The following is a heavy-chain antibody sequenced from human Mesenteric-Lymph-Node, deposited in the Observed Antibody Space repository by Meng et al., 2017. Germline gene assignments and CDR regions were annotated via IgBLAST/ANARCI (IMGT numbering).Heavy chain of an antibody. V-gene: IGHV1-69*06. CDR3: ARAVGDYYYYYGMDV. D-gene: IGHD4-17*01. CDR1: GGTFSSYA. CDR2: IIPIFGTA. Sequence: SVKVSCKASGGTFSSYAISWVRQAPGQGLEWMGGIIPIFGTANYAQKSQGRVTITADKSTSTAYMELSSLRSEDTAVYYCARAVGDYYYYYGMDVWGQGTTVTVSS. J-gene: IGHJ6*02.